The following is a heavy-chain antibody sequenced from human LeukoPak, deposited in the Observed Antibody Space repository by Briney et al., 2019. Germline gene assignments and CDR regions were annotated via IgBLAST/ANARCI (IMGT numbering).Heavy chain of an antibody. CDR2: INPNSGGT. J-gene: IGHJ3*02. CDR3: ARVVVARSDALDI. CDR1: GYTFTGYY. D-gene: IGHD2-15*01. V-gene: IGHV1-2*02. Sequence: ASVKVSCKASGYTFTGYYMHWVRQAPGQGLEWMGWINPNSGGTNYAQKFQGRVTITRDTSISTAYMELSRLRSDDTAVYYCARVVVARSDALDIWGQGTMVTVSS.